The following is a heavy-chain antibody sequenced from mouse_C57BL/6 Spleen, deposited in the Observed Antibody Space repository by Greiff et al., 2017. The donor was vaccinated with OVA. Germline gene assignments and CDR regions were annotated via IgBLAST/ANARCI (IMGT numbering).Heavy chain of an antibody. CDR1: GYSITSGYY. V-gene: IGHV3-6*01. CDR3: ARRAYDSYFDY. D-gene: IGHD2-4*01. Sequence: EVQLRESGPGLVKPSQSLSLTCSVTGYSITSGYYWNWIRQFPGNKLEWMGYISYDGSNNYNPSLKNRISITRDTSKNQFFLKLNSVTTEDTATYYCARRAYDSYFDYWGQGTTLTVSS. CDR2: ISYDGSN. J-gene: IGHJ2*01.